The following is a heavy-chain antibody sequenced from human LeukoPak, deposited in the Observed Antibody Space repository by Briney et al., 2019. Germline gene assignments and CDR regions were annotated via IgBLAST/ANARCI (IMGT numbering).Heavy chain of an antibody. Sequence: SETLSLTCTVSGGSISSYYWSWIRQPPGKGLEWIGNIHYSGSTNYNPPLKSRVTISGDTSKKQVSPKMSSVTAADTAVYYCARSGYYEVWGMDVWGQGTTVTVSS. V-gene: IGHV4-59*01. CDR1: GGSISSYY. J-gene: IGHJ6*02. CDR3: ARSGYYEVWGMDV. D-gene: IGHD3-22*01. CDR2: IHYSGST.